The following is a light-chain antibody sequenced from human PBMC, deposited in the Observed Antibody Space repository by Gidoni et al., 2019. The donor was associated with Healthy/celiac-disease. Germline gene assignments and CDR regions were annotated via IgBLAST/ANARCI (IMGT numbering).Light chain of an antibody. V-gene: IGKV3-15*01. Sequence: VMTQSPATLSVAPGERATLPCRASQSVSSNLAWYQQKPGQAPRLLIYGASTRATGIPARFSGSGAGTEFTLTISSLQSEDFAVYYCQQYNNWPALTFGGGTKVEIK. CDR1: QSVSSN. CDR3: QQYNNWPALT. CDR2: GAS. J-gene: IGKJ4*01.